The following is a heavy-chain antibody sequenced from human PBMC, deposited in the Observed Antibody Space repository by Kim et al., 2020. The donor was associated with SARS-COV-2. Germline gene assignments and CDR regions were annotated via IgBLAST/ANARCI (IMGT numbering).Heavy chain of an antibody. CDR2: ISYDGSNK. CDR3: AKDFEEAD. CDR1: GFTFSSYG. J-gene: IGHJ4*02. D-gene: IGHD3-9*01. Sequence: GGSLRLSCAASGFTFSSYGMHWVRQAPGKGLEWVAVISYDGSNKYYADSVKGRFTISRDNSKNTLYLQMNSLRAEDTAVYYCAKDFEEADWGQGTLVTVSS. V-gene: IGHV3-30*18.